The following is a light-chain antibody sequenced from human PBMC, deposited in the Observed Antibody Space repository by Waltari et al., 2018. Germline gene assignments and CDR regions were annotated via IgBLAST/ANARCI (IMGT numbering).Light chain of an antibody. J-gene: IGKJ2*03. CDR3: LQNNSYPYS. Sequence: HIPQSPSPLSASAGSTFTITCRASQGISSYLNWYQQKPGKAPKVLIYVATTLQSGVPSRFSGSGSGTEFTLTISSLQPEDFATYYCLQNNSYPYSFGQGTKVEIK. CDR1: QGISSY. CDR2: VAT. V-gene: IGKV1-17*01.